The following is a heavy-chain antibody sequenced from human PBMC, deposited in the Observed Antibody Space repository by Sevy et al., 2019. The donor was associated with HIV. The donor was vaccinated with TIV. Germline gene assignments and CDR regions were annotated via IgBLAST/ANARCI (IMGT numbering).Heavy chain of an antibody. Sequence: ASVKVSCKASGYTFTSYGISWVRQAPGQGLEWMGWISAYNGNTNYGKKLQGRVTMTTDTSTSTAYMELRSLRSDATAVYYCARALPVPPIVLMVPGNYYYMDVWGKGTTVTVSS. CDR1: GYTFTSYG. J-gene: IGHJ6*03. V-gene: IGHV1-18*04. CDR2: ISAYNGNT. CDR3: ARALPVPPIVLMVPGNYYYMDV. D-gene: IGHD2-8*01.